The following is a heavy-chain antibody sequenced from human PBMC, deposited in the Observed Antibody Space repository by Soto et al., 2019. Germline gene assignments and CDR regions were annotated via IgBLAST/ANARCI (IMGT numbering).Heavy chain of an antibody. CDR3: TKSRGVAGRPLDD. CDR2: ITWNSDSL. Sequence: EVQLVESGGGLVQPGRSLRLSCAASGLVFEDYAMHWVRQAPGKGLEWVSSITWNSDSLAYTGSVKGRFTISRDNAKNSLYLEMDSLRPEDTALYYCTKSRGVAGRPLDDWGQGTLVTVSS. D-gene: IGHD6-6*01. CDR1: GLVFEDYA. J-gene: IGHJ4*02. V-gene: IGHV3-9*01.